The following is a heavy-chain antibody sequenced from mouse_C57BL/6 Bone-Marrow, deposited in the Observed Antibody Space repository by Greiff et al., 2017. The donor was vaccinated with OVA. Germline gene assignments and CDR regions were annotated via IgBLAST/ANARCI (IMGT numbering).Heavy chain of an antibody. V-gene: IGHV5-6*01. D-gene: IGHD6-5*01. Sequence: EVHLVESGGDLVKPGGSLKLSCAASGFTFSSYGMSWVRQTPDKRLEWVATISSGGSYTSYPANVQGRFTISRDNAKNTLYLQLSSLKSVDTAMYYCARRPIYWYFDVWGTGTTVTVSS. CDR3: ARRPIYWYFDV. CDR2: ISSGGSYT. J-gene: IGHJ1*03. CDR1: GFTFSSYG.